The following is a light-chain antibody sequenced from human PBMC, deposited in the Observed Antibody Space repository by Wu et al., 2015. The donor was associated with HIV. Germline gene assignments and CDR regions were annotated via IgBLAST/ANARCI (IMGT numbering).Light chain of an antibody. Sequence: DIQMTQSPSSLSASVGDRVTITCRASQSISSYLNWYQQKPGKAPKLLIYAASSLQSGVPSRFSGSGSGTDFTLTISSLQPEDFATYYCQNYNSASRAFGQGT. V-gene: IGKV1-39*01. J-gene: IGKJ1*01. CDR1: QSISSY. CDR2: AAS. CDR3: QNYNSASRA.